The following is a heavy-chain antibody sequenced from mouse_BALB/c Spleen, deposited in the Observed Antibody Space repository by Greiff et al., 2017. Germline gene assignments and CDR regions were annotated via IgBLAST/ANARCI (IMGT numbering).Heavy chain of an antibody. CDR1: GFTFSSYA. V-gene: IGHV5-9-4*01. Sequence: EVMLVESGGGLVKPGGSLKLSCAASGFTFSSYAMSWVRQSPEKRLEWVAEISSGGSYTYYPDTVTGRFTISRDNAKNTLYLEMSSLRSEDTAMYYCARAYYGSSRNYFDYWGQGTTLTVSS. CDR2: ISSGGSYT. J-gene: IGHJ2*01. CDR3: ARAYYGSSRNYFDY. D-gene: IGHD1-1*01.